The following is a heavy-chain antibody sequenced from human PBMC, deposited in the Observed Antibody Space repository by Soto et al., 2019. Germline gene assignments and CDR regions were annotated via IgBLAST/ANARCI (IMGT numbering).Heavy chain of an antibody. V-gene: IGHV3-23*01. CDR3: AKDFAAGTVYYGMDV. CDR2: ISGSGGST. D-gene: IGHD6-13*01. CDR1: GFTFSSYA. Sequence: EVQLLESGGGLVQPGGSLRLSCAASGFTFSSYAMSWVRQAPGKGLEWVSAISGSGGSTYYADSVKGRFTISRDNPENTRYLQVNSLRAEDTAVYYGAKDFAAGTVYYGMDVWGQGTTVTVSS. J-gene: IGHJ6*02.